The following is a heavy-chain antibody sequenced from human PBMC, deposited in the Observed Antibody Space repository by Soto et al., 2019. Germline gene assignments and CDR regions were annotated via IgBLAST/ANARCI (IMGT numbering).Heavy chain of an antibody. CDR1: GFTFGDYA. CDR3: IRGDAYCSSTSCYATFDY. D-gene: IGHD2-2*01. Sequence: GGSLRLSCTASGFTFGDYAMSWFRQAPGKGLEWVGFIRSKAYGGTTEYDASVKGRFTISRDDSKSIAYLQMNSLKTEDTAVFYCIRGDAYCSSTSCYATFDYWGQGTLVTVSS. V-gene: IGHV3-49*03. J-gene: IGHJ4*02. CDR2: IRSKAYGGTT.